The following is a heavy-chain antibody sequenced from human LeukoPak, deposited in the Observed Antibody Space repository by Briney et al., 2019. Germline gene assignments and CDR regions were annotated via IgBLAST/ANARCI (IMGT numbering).Heavy chain of an antibody. CDR2: INHSGST. CDR1: GGSFSGYY. V-gene: IGHV4-34*01. D-gene: IGHD4-17*01. CDR3: ARDADYTALSVFDI. J-gene: IGHJ3*02. Sequence: PSETLSLTCAVYGGSFSGYYWSWIRQPPGKGLEWIGEINHSGSTNYNPSLKSRVTISVDTSKNQFSLKLSSVTAADTAVYYCARDADYTALSVFDIWGQGTMVTVSS.